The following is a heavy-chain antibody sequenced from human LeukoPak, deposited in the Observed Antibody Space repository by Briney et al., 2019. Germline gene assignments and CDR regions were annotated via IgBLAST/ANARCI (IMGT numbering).Heavy chain of an antibody. J-gene: IGHJ4*02. V-gene: IGHV3-48*01. CDR1: GFTFSGYI. Sequence: GGSLRLSCAASGFTFSGYIMNWVRQAPGKGLEWVSFIGTSGNTIYYADSVKGRFTVSRDNAKNSLFLQMNSLRAEDTAVYYCASDGDYGYWGQGTLVTVSS. D-gene: IGHD4-17*01. CDR3: ASDGDYGY. CDR2: IGTSGNTI.